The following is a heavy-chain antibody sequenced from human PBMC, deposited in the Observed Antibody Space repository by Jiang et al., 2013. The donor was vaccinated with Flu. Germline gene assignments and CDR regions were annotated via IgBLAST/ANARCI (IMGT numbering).Heavy chain of an antibody. V-gene: IGHV4-59*01. CDR3: ARHGLGEWLLDY. Sequence: PGLVKPSETLSLTCTVSGGSISSYYWSWIRQPPGKGLEWIGYIYYSGSTNYNPSLKSRVTISVDTSKNQFSLKLSSVTAADTAVYYCARHGLGEWLLDYWGQGTLVTVSS. J-gene: IGHJ4*02. CDR2: IYYSGST. CDR1: GGSISSYY. D-gene: IGHD3-3*01.